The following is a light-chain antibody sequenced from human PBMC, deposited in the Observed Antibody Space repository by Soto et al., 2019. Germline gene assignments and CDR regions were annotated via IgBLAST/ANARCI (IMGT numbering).Light chain of an antibody. J-gene: IGKJ1*01. CDR1: QSVLDRSNNKNY. CDR3: QQYYAIPRT. CDR2: WAS. Sequence: DIVMTQSPDSLAVSLGERAIINCKSSQSVLDRSNNKNYLTWYQQKPGQPPKPLIYWASTREFGVPDRFSGSGSGTDFTLTIGSLQAEDVALYYCQQYYAIPRTFGQGTKVEIK. V-gene: IGKV4-1*01.